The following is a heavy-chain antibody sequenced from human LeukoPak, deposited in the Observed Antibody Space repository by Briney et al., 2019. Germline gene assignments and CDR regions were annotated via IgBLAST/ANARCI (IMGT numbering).Heavy chain of an antibody. CDR1: GFTFSSYG. D-gene: IGHD3-22*01. CDR3: AKDGASSYYYDSSSYYGFDY. V-gene: IGHV3-30*18. CDR2: ISYDGSSK. J-gene: IGHJ4*02. Sequence: GRPLRLSCAASGFTFSSYGMHWVRQAPGKGLEWVAVISYDGSSKYYADSVKGRFTISRDNSKNTLYLQMNSLRAEDTAVYYCAKDGASSYYYDSSSYYGFDYWGQGTLVTVSS.